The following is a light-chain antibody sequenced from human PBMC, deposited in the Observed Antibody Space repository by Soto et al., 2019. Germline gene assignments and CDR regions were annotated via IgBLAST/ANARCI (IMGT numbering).Light chain of an antibody. V-gene: IGKV3-15*01. J-gene: IGKJ1*01. CDR3: QQYNNWPPWT. CDR1: QYVGSN. CDR2: GAS. Sequence: EIVMTQSPATLSVSPGERATLSCRASQYVGSNLAWYQQKPGQAPRLLIFGASTRATGIPARFSGSGSETEFTLTLSSLQSEDFAVYYCQQYNNWPPWTFGQGTKVEIK.